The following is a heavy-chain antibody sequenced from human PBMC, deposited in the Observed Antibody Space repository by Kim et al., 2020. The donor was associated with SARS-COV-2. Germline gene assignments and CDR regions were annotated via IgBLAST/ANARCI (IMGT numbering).Heavy chain of an antibody. CDR3: ARGGILVVGTVY. J-gene: IGHJ4*02. D-gene: IGHD1-1*01. Sequence: ASVKVSCKASGYTFTDSGIHCVRQAPGQRLEWMGWINTDTGNTKYSQKIKGRGTITRDTSATTAYMELSSLKSEDTAVYYCARGGILVVGTVYWGQGTLVIVSS. CDR1: GYTFTDSG. CDR2: INTDTGNT. V-gene: IGHV1-3*04.